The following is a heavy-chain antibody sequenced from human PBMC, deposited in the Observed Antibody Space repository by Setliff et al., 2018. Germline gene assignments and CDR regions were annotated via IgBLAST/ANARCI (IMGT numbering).Heavy chain of an antibody. CDR1: GASISSYY. CDR3: ARENRHGGDSDY. CDR2: IYYSGST. D-gene: IGHD2-21*02. V-gene: IGHV4-59*01. J-gene: IGHJ4*02. Sequence: PSETLSLTCTASGASISSYYWSWVRQSPGKGLEWIGYIYYSGSTNYNPSLKSRVTISVDTSKNQVSLKVRSLTAADTAVYYCARENRHGGDSDYWGQGILVTVSS.